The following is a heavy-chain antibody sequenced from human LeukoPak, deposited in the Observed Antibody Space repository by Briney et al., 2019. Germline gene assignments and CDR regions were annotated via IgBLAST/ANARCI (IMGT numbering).Heavy chain of an antibody. D-gene: IGHD2-15*01. Sequence: GGSLRLSCAASGFTFSSYWMHWVRHAPGQGLVWVSRINSHGSSTSYADSVTGRFTIARDNAKSSLYLQMNSLGAEDTAVYYCARVFKEIVVVHTGTAYYYGMDVWGQGTTVTVSS. CDR3: ARVFKEIVVVHTGTAYYYGMDV. V-gene: IGHV3-74*01. CDR1: GFTFSSYW. CDR2: INSHGSST. J-gene: IGHJ6*02.